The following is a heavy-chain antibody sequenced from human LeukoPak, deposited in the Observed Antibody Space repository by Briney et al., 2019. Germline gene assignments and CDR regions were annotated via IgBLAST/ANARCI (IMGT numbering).Heavy chain of an antibody. J-gene: IGHJ4*02. CDR1: GFTFNNYW. Sequence: QSGGSLRLSCAASGFTFNNYWMSWVRQAPGKGLEWVANIREDGSEKYYVDSVKGQFTISRDNAKNSLFLQMNYLRAEDTAIYHCARDLAGHYYGSGSSFDYWGQGTLVTVSS. CDR3: ARDLAGHYYGSGSSFDY. CDR2: IREDGSEK. D-gene: IGHD3-10*01. V-gene: IGHV3-7*01.